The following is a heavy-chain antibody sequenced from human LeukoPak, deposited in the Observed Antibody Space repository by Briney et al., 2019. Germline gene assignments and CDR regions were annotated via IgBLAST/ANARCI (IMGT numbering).Heavy chain of an antibody. J-gene: IGHJ6*02. Sequence: ASVKVSCKASGYTFTSYAMHWVRQAPGQRLEWMGWINAGNGNTKYSQKFQGRVTITRDTSASTAYMELSSLRSEDTAVYYCARAWPAMDYYYGVDVWGQGTTVTVSS. D-gene: IGHD5-18*01. CDR2: INAGNGNT. CDR3: ARAWPAMDYYYGVDV. V-gene: IGHV1-3*01. CDR1: GYTFTSYA.